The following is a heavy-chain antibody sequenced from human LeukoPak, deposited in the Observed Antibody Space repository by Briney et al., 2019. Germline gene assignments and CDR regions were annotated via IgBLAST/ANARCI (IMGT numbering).Heavy chain of an antibody. CDR3: ARASQWLAFDY. CDR2: IYNGDNT. V-gene: IGHV3-66*01. D-gene: IGHD6-19*01. CDR1: GFTVVSIH. J-gene: IGHJ4*02. Sequence: GGSLRLSCAVSGFTVVSIHMAWVRQTPGKGLEWVAVIYNGDNTNYADSVRGRLTISRDNSKNTLYLQMNSLRAEDTAVYYCARASQWLAFDYWGQGTLVTVSP.